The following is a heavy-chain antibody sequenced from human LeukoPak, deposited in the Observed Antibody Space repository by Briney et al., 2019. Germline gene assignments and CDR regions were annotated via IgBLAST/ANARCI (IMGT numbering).Heavy chain of an antibody. CDR3: ARHGTVSSGSYFDY. D-gene: IGHD1-26*01. Sequence: SETLSLTCTVSGGSVTSYYWSWIRQPPGKGLGWIGHIHYSGSNNYNPSLKSRVTMFVDKFKNQISLRLSSVTAADTAVYYCARHGTVSSGSYFDYWGQGTQVTLS. CDR2: IHYSGSN. J-gene: IGHJ4*02. V-gene: IGHV4-59*08. CDR1: GGSVTSYY.